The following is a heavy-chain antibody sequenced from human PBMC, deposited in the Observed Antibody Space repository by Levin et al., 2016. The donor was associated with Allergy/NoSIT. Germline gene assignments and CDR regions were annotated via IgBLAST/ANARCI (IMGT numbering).Heavy chain of an antibody. CDR1: GFTFSAHG. CDR2: IRYDGTIK. Sequence: GGSLRLSCTASGFTFSAHGMHWVRQAPGKGLEWVAFIRYDGTIKYYADSVRGRFTISRDNSKNTLFLQMNSLRTEDTAVYYCAKAPRGRYYDLDSWGQGALVTVSS. J-gene: IGHJ4*02. D-gene: IGHD3-3*01. CDR3: AKAPRGRYYDLDS. V-gene: IGHV3-30*02.